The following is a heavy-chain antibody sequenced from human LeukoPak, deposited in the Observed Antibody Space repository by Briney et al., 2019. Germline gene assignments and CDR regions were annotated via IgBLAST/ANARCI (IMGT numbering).Heavy chain of an antibody. Sequence: PSETLSLTCTVSGGSISSYYWSWIRQPPWKGLEWIGYIYYSGSTNYNPSLKSRVTISVDTSKNQFSLKLSSVTAADTAVYYCARTYYDIAGYYYGMDVWGQGTTVTASS. CDR2: IYYSGST. J-gene: IGHJ6*02. CDR1: GGSISSYY. V-gene: IGHV4-59*01. CDR3: ARTYYDIAGYYYGMDV. D-gene: IGHD3-9*01.